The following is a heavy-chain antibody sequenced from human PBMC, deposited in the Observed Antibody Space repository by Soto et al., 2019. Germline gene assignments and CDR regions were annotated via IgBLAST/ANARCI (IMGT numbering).Heavy chain of an antibody. Sequence: QVQLVQSGAEVKKPGSSVKVSCKASGGTFSSYAISWVRQAPGQGLEWMGGIIPIFGTANYAQKFQGRVTITADEATSTAYMELGSLRSEDTAVYYCARPGLAYCGGDCYSAYFQHWGQGTLVTVSS. V-gene: IGHV1-69*12. CDR1: GGTFSSYA. CDR2: IIPIFGTA. D-gene: IGHD2-21*02. J-gene: IGHJ1*01. CDR3: ARPGLAYCGGDCYSAYFQH.